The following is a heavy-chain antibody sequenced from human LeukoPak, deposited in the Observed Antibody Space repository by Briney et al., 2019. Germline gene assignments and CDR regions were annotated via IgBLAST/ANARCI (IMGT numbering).Heavy chain of an antibody. CDR1: GGTFSSYA. V-gene: IGHV1-69*05. J-gene: IGHJ5*02. D-gene: IGHD1-14*01. CDR2: IIPIFGTA. CDR3: ARTVSLHNWFDP. Sequence: GSSVKVSCKASGGTFSSYAISWVRQAPGQGLEWMGGIIPIFGTANYAQKFQGRVTITTDESTSTAYMELSSLRSEDTAVYYCARTVSLHNWFDPWGQGTLVTVSS.